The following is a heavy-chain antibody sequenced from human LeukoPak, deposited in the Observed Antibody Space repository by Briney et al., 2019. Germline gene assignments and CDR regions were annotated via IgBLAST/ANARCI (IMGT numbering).Heavy chain of an antibody. CDR1: ELTFSGYW. J-gene: IGHJ4*02. Sequence: GGSLRLSCAASELTFSGYWMSWVRQAPGKGLEWVANIKQDGSERYYVDSVKGRFTISRDNAKNSLYLQMNSLRAEDTAVYYCAKEHCSGGSCYSHIDYWGQGTLVTVSS. CDR3: AKEHCSGGSCYSHIDY. CDR2: IKQDGSER. V-gene: IGHV3-7*01. D-gene: IGHD2-15*01.